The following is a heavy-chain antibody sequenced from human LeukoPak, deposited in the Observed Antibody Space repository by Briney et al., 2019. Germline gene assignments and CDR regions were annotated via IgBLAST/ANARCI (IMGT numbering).Heavy chain of an antibody. CDR3: ARNEKWGRDL. CDR2: IVQDGSQK. J-gene: IGHJ4*02. V-gene: IGHV3-7*03. CDR1: GFTFSRHW. Sequence: PGGSVRLSCAGSGFTFSRHWMSWVRQAPGKGLEWVANIVQDGSQKYYVDSVKGRFTISRDNGKDSLYLQMNSLRAEDTAVYYCARNEKWGRDLWGQGTLVTVSS. D-gene: IGHD1-26*01.